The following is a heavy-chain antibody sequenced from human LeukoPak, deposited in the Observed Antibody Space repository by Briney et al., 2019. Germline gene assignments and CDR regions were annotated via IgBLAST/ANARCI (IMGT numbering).Heavy chain of an antibody. D-gene: IGHD6-13*01. CDR1: GFTFSSYA. CDR2: ISGSGGST. Sequence: PGGSLRLSCAASGFTFSSYAMSWVRQAPGKGLEWVAAISGSGGSTYYADSVKGRFTISRDNSKNTLYLQMNILRAEDTAVYYCAKSSGGSSYYFDYWGQGTLVTVSS. V-gene: IGHV3-23*01. CDR3: AKSSGGSSYYFDY. J-gene: IGHJ4*02.